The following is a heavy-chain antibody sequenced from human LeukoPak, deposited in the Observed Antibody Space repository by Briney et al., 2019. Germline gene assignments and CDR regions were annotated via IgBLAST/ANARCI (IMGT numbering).Heavy chain of an antibody. D-gene: IGHD3-22*01. CDR3: ARRRYGSGYYFDY. CDR1: GFTFSSYG. V-gene: IGHV3-30*02. CDR2: IRYDGSNK. Sequence: PGGSLRLSCAASGFTFSSYGMHWVRQAPGKGLEWVAFIRYDGSNKYYADSVKGRFTISRDNSKNPLYLQMNSLRAEDTAVYYCARRRYGSGYYFDYWGQGTLVTVSS. J-gene: IGHJ4*02.